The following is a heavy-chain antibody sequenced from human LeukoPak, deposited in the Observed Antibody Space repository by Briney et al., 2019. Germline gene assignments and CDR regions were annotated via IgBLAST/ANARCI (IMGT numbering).Heavy chain of an antibody. CDR2: IRYDGSNK. V-gene: IGHV3-30*02. J-gene: IGHJ3*02. D-gene: IGHD5-18*01. CDR1: GFTFSSYG. Sequence: GGPLRLSCAASGFTFSSYGMHWVRQAPGKGLEWVAFIRYDGSNKYYADSVKGRLTISRDNSKNTLYLQMNSLRAEDTAVYYCAKDLRGYSYGSDAFDIWGQGTMVTVSS. CDR3: AKDLRGYSYGSDAFDI.